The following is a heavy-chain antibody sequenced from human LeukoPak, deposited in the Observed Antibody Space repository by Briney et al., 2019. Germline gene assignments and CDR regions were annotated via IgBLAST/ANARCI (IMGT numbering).Heavy chain of an antibody. V-gene: IGHV4-31*03. CDR3: ARAPKGDSSGGSIDY. D-gene: IGHD3-22*01. J-gene: IGHJ4*02. CDR1: GGSISGHY. CDR2: IYYSGST. Sequence: SETLSLTCTVSGGSISGHYWSWIRQHPGKGLEWIGYIYYSGSTYYNPSLKSRVTISVDTSKNQFSLKLSSVTAADTAVYYCARAPKGDSSGGSIDYWGQGTLVTVSS.